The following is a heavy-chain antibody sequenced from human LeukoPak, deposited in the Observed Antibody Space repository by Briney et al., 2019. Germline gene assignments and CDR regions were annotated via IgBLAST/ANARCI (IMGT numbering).Heavy chain of an antibody. J-gene: IGHJ4*02. CDR2: INHSGST. CDR1: GGSFSGYY. CDR3: ARGSMDGYFDY. Sequence: SETLSLTCAVYGGSFSGYYWSWTRQPPGKGLEWIGEINHSGSTNYNPSLKSRVTISVDTSKNQFSLKLSSVTAADTAVYYCARGSMDGYFDYWGQGTLVTVSS. D-gene: IGHD2/OR15-2a*01. V-gene: IGHV4-34*01.